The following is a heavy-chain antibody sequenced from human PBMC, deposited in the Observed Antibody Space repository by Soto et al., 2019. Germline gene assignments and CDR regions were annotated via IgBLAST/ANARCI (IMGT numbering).Heavy chain of an antibody. J-gene: IGHJ4*02. CDR3: ARALRIDY. D-gene: IGHD5-12*01. Sequence: QVQLVESGGGVVQPGRSLRLSCEVSGFTFSSYGMHWVRQAPGKGLEWVAVIWYDGSNTYYADSVKGRFTISRDNSKNTLHLQVNSLTAEDTAVYFCARALRIDYWGQGTLVTVSS. CDR1: GFTFSSYG. V-gene: IGHV3-33*01. CDR2: IWYDGSNT.